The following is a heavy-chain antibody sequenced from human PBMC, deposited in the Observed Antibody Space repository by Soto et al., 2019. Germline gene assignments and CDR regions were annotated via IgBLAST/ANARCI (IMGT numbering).Heavy chain of an antibody. V-gene: IGHV3-33*01. Sequence: GGSLGLSCAAPGFTFGSYGIHWVRQAPGKGLEWVAVIWYDGSNKYYAGSVKGRFTISRDNSKNTLYLQMNSLRAEDTAVYYCASGIVVVFDIWGQGTMVTVSS. J-gene: IGHJ3*02. CDR3: ASGIVVVFDI. D-gene: IGHD3-22*01. CDR2: IWYDGSNK. CDR1: GFTFGSYG.